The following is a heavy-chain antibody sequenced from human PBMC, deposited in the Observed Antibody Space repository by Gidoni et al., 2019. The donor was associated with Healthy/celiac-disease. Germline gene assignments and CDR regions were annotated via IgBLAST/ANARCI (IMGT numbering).Heavy chain of an antibody. CDR2: ISSSSIYI. J-gene: IGHJ4*02. V-gene: IGHV3-21*01. CDR3: ARDVPLAYDYGDYGYFDY. Sequence: EVQLVESGGGLVKPGGSLRLSCAASGFTFSSYSMNWVRQAPGKGLEWVSSISSSSIYIYYADSVKGRFTISRDNAKNSLYLQMNSLRAEDTAVYYCARDVPLAYDYGDYGYFDYWGQGTLVTVSS. D-gene: IGHD4-17*01. CDR1: GFTFSSYS.